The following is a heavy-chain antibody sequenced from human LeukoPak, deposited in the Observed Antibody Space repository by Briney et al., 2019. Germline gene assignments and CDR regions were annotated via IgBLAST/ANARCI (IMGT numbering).Heavy chain of an antibody. Sequence: GASVKVSCKASGYTFTSYGISWVRQAPGQGLEWMGWISAYNGNTNYAQKLQGRVTMTTDTSTSTAYMELRSLRSDDTAVYYCARVIVEVPAPLRGNWFDPWGQGTLATVSS. D-gene: IGHD2-2*01. CDR2: ISAYNGNT. J-gene: IGHJ5*02. CDR3: ARVIVEVPAPLRGNWFDP. CDR1: GYTFTSYG. V-gene: IGHV1-18*01.